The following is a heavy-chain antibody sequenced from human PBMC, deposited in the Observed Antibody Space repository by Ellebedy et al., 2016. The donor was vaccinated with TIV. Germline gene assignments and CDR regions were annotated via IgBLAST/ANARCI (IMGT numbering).Heavy chain of an antibody. J-gene: IGHJ2*01. CDR1: GFTFSNAW. Sequence: PGGSLRLSCAASGFTFSNAWINWVRQTPGGGLEWVGRIKSKTDGGTTDYAAPVKGRFVISGDDSKNTLYLQMNSLETDDTAIYYCAIVATMGSWKFDLWGRGTPVTVST. CDR2: IKSKTDGGTT. CDR3: AIVATMGSWKFDL. D-gene: IGHD5-12*01. V-gene: IGHV3-15*01.